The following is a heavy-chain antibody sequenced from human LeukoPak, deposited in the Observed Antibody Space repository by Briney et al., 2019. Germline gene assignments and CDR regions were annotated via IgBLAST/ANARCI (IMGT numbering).Heavy chain of an antibody. Sequence: GGSLRLSCAASGFTFTNYAMNWVRQAPGKGLEWVATVSYDGTDTSYADSVKGRFAIFRDNSKNTLYLQMNSLRTEDTAVYCVRVSGFCTNGVCPSFDPWGQGTLVTVSS. V-gene: IGHV3-30*09. D-gene: IGHD2-8*01. CDR3: VRVSGFCTNGVCPSFDP. CDR2: VSYDGTDT. CDR1: GFTFTNYA. J-gene: IGHJ5*02.